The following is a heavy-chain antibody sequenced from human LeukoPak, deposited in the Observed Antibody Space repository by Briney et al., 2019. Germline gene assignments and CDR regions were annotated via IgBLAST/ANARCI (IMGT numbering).Heavy chain of an antibody. D-gene: IGHD4-17*01. CDR2: LSGSGNNT. V-gene: IGHV3-23*01. CDR1: GFTFSSYA. CDR3: ATPPTVTRNY. J-gene: IGHJ4*02. Sequence: GGSLRLSCAASGFTFSSYAMRWVRQAPGKGLEWVSALSGSGNNTYYADSVKGRCTISRDNSKNTLFLQMNSLRAEDTAVYYCATPPTVTRNYWGQGTLVTVSS.